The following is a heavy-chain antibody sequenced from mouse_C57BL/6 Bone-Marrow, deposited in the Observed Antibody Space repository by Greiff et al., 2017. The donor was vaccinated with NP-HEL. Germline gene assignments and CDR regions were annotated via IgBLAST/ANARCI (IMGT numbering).Heavy chain of an antibody. CDR3: TTIRFDY. CDR2: IDPENGDT. CDR1: GFNIKDDY. V-gene: IGHV14-4*01. Sequence: EVQLQQSGAELVRPGASVKLSCTASGFNIKDDYMHWVKQRPEQGLEWIGWIDPENGDTEYASKFQGKATITADTSSNTAYLQLSSLTSEDTAVYYCTTIRFDYWGQGTTLTVSS. J-gene: IGHJ2*01.